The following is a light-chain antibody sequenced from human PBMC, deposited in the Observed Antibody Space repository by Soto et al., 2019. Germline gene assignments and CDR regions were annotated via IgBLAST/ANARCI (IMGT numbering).Light chain of an antibody. CDR3: QQYYSTPWT. J-gene: IGKJ1*01. Sequence: DIVMTQSPDSLAVSLGERATINCTSSQNVLYSSNKNYLAWFQQKPGQPPKLLIYWASTRESGVPDRFSGSGSGTDFTLTISSLQAEDVAVYYCQQYYSTPWTFGQGPKVDIK. V-gene: IGKV4-1*01. CDR2: WAS. CDR1: QNVLYSSNKNY.